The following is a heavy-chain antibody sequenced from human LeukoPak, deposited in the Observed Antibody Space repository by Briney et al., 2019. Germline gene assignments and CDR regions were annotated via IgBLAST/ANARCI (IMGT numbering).Heavy chain of an antibody. CDR3: AKDPLTTIFGVVIDSFDY. CDR2: ISGSGGST. D-gene: IGHD3-3*01. Sequence: GGSLRLSCAASGFTFSSYSMSWVRQAPGKGLEWVSAISGSGGSTYYADSVKGRFTISRDNSKNTLYLQMNSLRAEDTAVYYCAKDPLTTIFGVVIDSFDYWGQGTPVTVSS. V-gene: IGHV3-23*01. CDR1: GFTFSSYS. J-gene: IGHJ4*02.